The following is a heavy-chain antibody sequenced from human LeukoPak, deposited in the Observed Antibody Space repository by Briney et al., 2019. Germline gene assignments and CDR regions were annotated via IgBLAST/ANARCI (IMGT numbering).Heavy chain of an antibody. CDR1: GGSISSYY. D-gene: IGHD3-22*01. CDR2: IYYSGST. Sequence: KTSATLSLTCTVSGGSISSYYWSWIRQPPGKGLEWIGYIYYSGSTNYNPSLKSRVTISVDTSKNQFPLKLSSVTAADTAVYYCARVGSSGYYFDYWGQGTLVTVSS. CDR3: ARVGSSGYYFDY. V-gene: IGHV4-59*01. J-gene: IGHJ4*02.